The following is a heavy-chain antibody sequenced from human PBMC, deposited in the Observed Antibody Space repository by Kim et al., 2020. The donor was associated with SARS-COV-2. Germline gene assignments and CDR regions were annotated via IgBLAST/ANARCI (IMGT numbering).Heavy chain of an antibody. Sequence: ASVKVSCKVSGYTLTELSMHWVRQAPGKGLEWMGGFDPEDGETIYAQKFQGRVTMTEDTSTDTAYMELSSLRSEDTAVYYCATACSVRGVIPFTYYYCYGMDVWGQGTTVTVSS. V-gene: IGHV1-24*01. CDR1: GYTLTELS. CDR3: ATACSVRGVIPFTYYYCYGMDV. J-gene: IGHJ6*01. CDR2: FDPEDGET. D-gene: IGHD3-10*01.